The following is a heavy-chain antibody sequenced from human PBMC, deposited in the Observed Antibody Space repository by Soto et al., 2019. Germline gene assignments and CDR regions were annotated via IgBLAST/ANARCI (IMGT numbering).Heavy chain of an antibody. J-gene: IGHJ4*02. V-gene: IGHV3-30-3*01. Sequence: GALILSCAASGFTFSSYAMHWVRQAPGKGLEWVAVISYDGSNKYYADSVKGRFTISRDNSKNTLYLQMNSLRAEDTAVYYCARDSPDSSGYYYAFDYWGQGTLVTVSS. D-gene: IGHD3-22*01. CDR3: ARDSPDSSGYYYAFDY. CDR2: ISYDGSNK. CDR1: GFTFSSYA.